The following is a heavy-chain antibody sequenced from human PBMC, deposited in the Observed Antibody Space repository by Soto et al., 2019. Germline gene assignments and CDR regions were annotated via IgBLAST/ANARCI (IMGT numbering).Heavy chain of an antibody. D-gene: IGHD5-12*01. Sequence: QVQLVQSGAAVKKPGSSVKVSCKASGGTFSSYAISWVRQARGQGLEWMGGTIPMFGTANYAQKFQGRVTITADESTSTAYMELSSLRSEDTAVYYCARDGGYSGYDRTIYYYGMDVWGQGTTVTVSS. J-gene: IGHJ6*02. CDR2: TIPMFGTA. CDR3: ARDGGYSGYDRTIYYYGMDV. V-gene: IGHV1-69*12. CDR1: GGTFSSYA.